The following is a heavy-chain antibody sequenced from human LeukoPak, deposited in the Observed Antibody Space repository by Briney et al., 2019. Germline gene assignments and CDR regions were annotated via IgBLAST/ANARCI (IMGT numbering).Heavy chain of an antibody. V-gene: IGHV3-7*01. D-gene: IGHD2-15*01. CDR1: GFTFSSYS. CDR2: IKQDGSEK. Sequence: PGGSLRLSCAASGFTFSSYSMNWVRQAPGKGLEWVANIKQDGSEKYYVDSVKGRFTISRDNAKNSLYLQMNSLRAEDTAVYYCARGYCSGGSCYREYFQHWGQGTLVTVSS. CDR3: ARGYCSGGSCYREYFQH. J-gene: IGHJ1*01.